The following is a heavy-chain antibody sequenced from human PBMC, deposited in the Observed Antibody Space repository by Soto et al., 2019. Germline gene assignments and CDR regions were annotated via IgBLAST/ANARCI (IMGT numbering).Heavy chain of an antibody. Sequence: SGPTLVNPTQTLTLTCTFSGFSLATSAVGVGWIRQPPGKALEWLALIYWNDDKRYSPSLKNRLTITKDTSKNQVVLTMTNVDPVGTATYSCPHCQHYDILTPLRSNAFDIWGQGTMVTVSS. CDR1: GFSLATSAVG. J-gene: IGHJ3*02. D-gene: IGHD3-9*01. V-gene: IGHV2-5*01. CDR2: IYWNDDK. CDR3: PHCQHYDILTPLRSNAFDI.